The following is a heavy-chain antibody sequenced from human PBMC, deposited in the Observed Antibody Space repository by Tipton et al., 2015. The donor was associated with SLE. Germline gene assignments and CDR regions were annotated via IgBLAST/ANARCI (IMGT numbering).Heavy chain of an antibody. V-gene: IGHV3-48*03. Sequence: SLRLSCAAPGFTFSSYEMNWVRQAPGKGLEWVSYISSGGTTLYYADSVRGRFTISRDNAKNSLYLQMNSLRAEDTAVYYCARGVYSSGSLLDSWGQGTLVTVSS. J-gene: IGHJ4*02. CDR3: ARGVYSSGSLLDS. D-gene: IGHD6-19*01. CDR2: ISSGGTTL. CDR1: GFTFSSYE.